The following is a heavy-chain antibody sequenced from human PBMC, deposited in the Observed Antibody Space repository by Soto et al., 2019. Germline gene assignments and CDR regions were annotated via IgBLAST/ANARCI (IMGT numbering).Heavy chain of an antibody. CDR2: IWYDGSNK. Sequence: QVQLVESGGGVVQPGRSLRLSCAASGFTFSSYGMHWVRQAPGKGLEWVAVIWYDGSNKYYADSVKGRFTISRDNSKNTLYLQMNSLRAEDTAVYYCARDIDRVGERLGEYWGQGTLVTVSS. J-gene: IGHJ4*02. CDR1: GFTFSSYG. V-gene: IGHV3-33*01. CDR3: ARDIDRVGERLGEY. D-gene: IGHD1-26*01.